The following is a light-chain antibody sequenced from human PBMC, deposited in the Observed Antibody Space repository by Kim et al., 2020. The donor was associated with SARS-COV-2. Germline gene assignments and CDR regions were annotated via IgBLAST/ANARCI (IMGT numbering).Light chain of an antibody. CDR2: DVN. CDR1: ISNIGSYNY. J-gene: IGLJ3*02. CDR3: SSFTTRSTLV. Sequence: QSALTQPASASGSPGQSITISCTGTISNIGSYNYVSWHQQHPGKAPKLMIYDVNKRPSGISSRFSGSKSGSTASLTISGLQSEDEADYYCSSFTTRSTLVFGGGTK. V-gene: IGLV2-14*03.